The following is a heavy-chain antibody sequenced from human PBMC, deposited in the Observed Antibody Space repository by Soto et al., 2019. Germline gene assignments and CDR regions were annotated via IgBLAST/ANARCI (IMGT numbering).Heavy chain of an antibody. Sequence: SETLSLTCTVSGGSISSGGYYWSWIRQHPGKGLEWIGYIYYSGSTYYNPSLKSRVTISVDTSKNQFSLKLSSVTAADTAVYYCARELGSGWRYFDYWGQGTLVTVSS. CDR1: GGSISSGGYY. J-gene: IGHJ4*02. CDR3: ARELGSGWRYFDY. V-gene: IGHV4-31*03. D-gene: IGHD6-19*01. CDR2: IYYSGST.